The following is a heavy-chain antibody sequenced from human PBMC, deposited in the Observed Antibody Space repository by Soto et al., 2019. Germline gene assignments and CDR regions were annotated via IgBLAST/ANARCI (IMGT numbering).Heavy chain of an antibody. V-gene: IGHV4-39*01. CDR1: GGSISSSSYY. CDR3: ARLEEGIAAAGTGWFDP. D-gene: IGHD6-13*01. J-gene: IGHJ5*02. Sequence: QLQLQESGPGLVKPSETLSLTCTVSGGSISSSSYYWGWIRQPPGKGLEWIGSIYYSGSTYYNPSRKSRVTISVDTSKNQFSLKLSSVTAADTAVYYCARLEEGIAAAGTGWFDPWGQGTLVTVSS. CDR2: IYYSGST.